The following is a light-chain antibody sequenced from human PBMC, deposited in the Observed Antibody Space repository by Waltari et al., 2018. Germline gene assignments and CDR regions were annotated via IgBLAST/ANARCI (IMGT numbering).Light chain of an antibody. Sequence: SSELTQDPAVSVALGQTIRFTCPGDRLRTSYSSWYQVKSGQAPILVIYGKDKRPSGIPDRISGYSSGTTSSLTITGAQAEDEADYYCSSRNGRANEVVFAGGTKVTVL. CDR1: RLRTSY. CDR2: GKD. CDR3: SSRNGRANEVV. J-gene: IGLJ3*02. V-gene: IGLV3-19*01.